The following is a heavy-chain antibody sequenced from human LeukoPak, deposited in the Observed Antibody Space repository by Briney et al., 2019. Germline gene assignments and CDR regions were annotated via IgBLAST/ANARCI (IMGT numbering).Heavy chain of an antibody. J-gene: IGHJ4*02. CDR1: GGTFSSYA. Sequence: ASVKVSCKAPGGTFSSYAISWVRQAPGQGIEWMGRIIPILGIANYAQKFQGRVTITADKSTSTAYMELSSLRSEDTAVYYCARAEVEMATSFDYWGQGTLVTVSS. CDR2: IIPILGIA. D-gene: IGHD5-24*01. CDR3: ARAEVEMATSFDY. V-gene: IGHV1-69*04.